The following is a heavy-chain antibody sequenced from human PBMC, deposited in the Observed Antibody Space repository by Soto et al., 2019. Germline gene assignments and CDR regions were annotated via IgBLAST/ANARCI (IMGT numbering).Heavy chain of an antibody. V-gene: IGHV3-21*01. CDR3: ARDLGPGYSSSWYSNY. CDR2: ISSSSSYI. D-gene: IGHD6-13*01. Sequence: GGSLRLSCAASGFTFSSYSMNWVRQAPGKGLEWVSSISSSSSYIYYADSVKGRFTISRDNAKNSLYLQMNSLRAEDTAVYYCARDLGPGYSSSWYSNYWGQGTLVTVSS. CDR1: GFTFSSYS. J-gene: IGHJ4*02.